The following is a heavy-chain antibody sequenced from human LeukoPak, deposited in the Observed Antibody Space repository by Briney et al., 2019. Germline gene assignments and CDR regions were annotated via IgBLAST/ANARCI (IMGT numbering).Heavy chain of an antibody. D-gene: IGHD1-26*01. Sequence: ETLSLTCTVSGGSISSYYWSWIRQPPGKGLEWVSSLSSNSYYIYYADSVKGRFIISRDNAKNSLYLQMNSLKTEDTAVYYCTTDLRWELPPLTTDWGQGTLVTVSS. CDR2: LSSNSYYI. CDR1: GGSISSYY. J-gene: IGHJ4*02. CDR3: TTDLRWELPPLTTD. V-gene: IGHV3-21*03.